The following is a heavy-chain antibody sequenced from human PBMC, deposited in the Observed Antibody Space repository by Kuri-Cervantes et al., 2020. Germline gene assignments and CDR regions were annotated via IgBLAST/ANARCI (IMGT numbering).Heavy chain of an antibody. CDR1: GDSVSSNSAA. CDR2: INHSGST. Sequence: SETLSLTCAISGDSVSSNSAAWNWIRQSPGKGLEWIGEINHSGSTNYNPSLKSRVTISVDTSKNQFSLKLSSVTAADTAVYYCARGGPRKYSSSSAAYYMDVWGKGTTVTVSS. D-gene: IGHD6-6*01. J-gene: IGHJ6*03. V-gene: IGHV4-34*01. CDR3: ARGGPRKYSSSSAAYYMDV.